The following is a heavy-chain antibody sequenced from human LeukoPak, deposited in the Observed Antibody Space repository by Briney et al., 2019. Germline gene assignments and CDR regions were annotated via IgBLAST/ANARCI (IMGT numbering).Heavy chain of an antibody. CDR2: IYYSGST. V-gene: IGHV4-59*01. J-gene: IGHJ4*02. D-gene: IGHD1-26*01. CDR1: GGSFSSYY. Sequence: SETLSLTCAVYGGSFSSYYWSWIRQPPGKGLEWIGYIYYSGSTNYNPSLKSRVTISVDTSRNQFSLKLSSVTAADTAVYYCARGRDRGASTPFDYWGQGTLVTVSS. CDR3: ARGRDRGASTPFDY.